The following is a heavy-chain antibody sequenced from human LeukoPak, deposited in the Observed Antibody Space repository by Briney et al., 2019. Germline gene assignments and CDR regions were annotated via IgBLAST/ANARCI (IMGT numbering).Heavy chain of an antibody. CDR2: ISSGSSYT. CDR3: ARGYGGFEHNWFDP. Sequence: GGSLRLSCAASGFTFSDYYMSWIRQAPGKGLQWVSYISSGSSYTNYADSVKGRFTISRDNAKNSLYLQMNGLRDEDTAVYYCARGYGGFEHNWFDPWGQGTLVTVSS. J-gene: IGHJ5*02. CDR1: GFTFSDYY. D-gene: IGHD5-12*01. V-gene: IGHV3-11*06.